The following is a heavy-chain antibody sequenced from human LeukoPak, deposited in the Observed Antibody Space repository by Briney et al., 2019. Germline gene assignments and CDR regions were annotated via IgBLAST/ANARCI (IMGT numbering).Heavy chain of an antibody. V-gene: IGHV4-59*01. CDR2: ITYTGST. CDR3: ARSLYSSGDFDY. J-gene: IGHJ4*02. Sequence: TPSETLSLTCTVSGDSISRYYWSWIRQPPGKGLEWLGYITYTGSTNYNPSLKSRVTISIDTSKMQFSLRVNSVTAADTAVYFCARSLYSSGDFDYWGQGTLVTVSS. CDR1: GDSISRYY. D-gene: IGHD6-19*01.